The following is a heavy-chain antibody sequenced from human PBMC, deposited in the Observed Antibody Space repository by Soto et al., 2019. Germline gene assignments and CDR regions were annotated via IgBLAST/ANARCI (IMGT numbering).Heavy chain of an antibody. CDR1: GASITSGHW. Sequence: QVQLQESGPRLVRPSGALSLTCSVSGASITSGHWWTWVRQSPGKGLEWIGEISDRGSASSNPSLMSRVSLSVDKSQNQFSLRLTSVAAEDTAIYYCTRSTHAMNGGSHYMALDDDLVTGMDVWGPGTTVTVSS. CDR3: TRSTHAMNGGSHYMALDDDLVTGMDV. J-gene: IGHJ6*02. CDR2: ISDRGSA. D-gene: IGHD3-16*01. V-gene: IGHV4-4*02.